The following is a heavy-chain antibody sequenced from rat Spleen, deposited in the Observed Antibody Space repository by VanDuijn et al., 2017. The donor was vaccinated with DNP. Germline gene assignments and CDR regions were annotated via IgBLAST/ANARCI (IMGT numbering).Heavy chain of an antibody. V-gene: IGHV2-63*01. CDR1: GFSLTSGS. CDR2: VWYDGDT. J-gene: IGHJ3*01. Sequence: QVQLKESGPGLVQPSETLFLTCTVSGFSLTSGSVTWVRQPSGKRPEWMGRVWYDGDTAYNSALKSRLTISRDTSNNQVFLKMNSLQTDDAGTYYCIRDGGGNWFAHWGQGTLVTVSS. CDR3: IRDGGGNWFAH.